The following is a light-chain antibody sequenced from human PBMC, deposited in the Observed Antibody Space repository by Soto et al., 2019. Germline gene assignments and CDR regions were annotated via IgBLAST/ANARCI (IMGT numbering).Light chain of an antibody. V-gene: IGKV3-20*01. Sequence: EIVLTQSPGTLSLSLGERATLSCRASQSVSSDYVAWYRQKPGQVPTVLIYRASTRATGIPDRFSGSGSGTDLTLTISSVELVDFAVYYCQQYGSSPLTFGGGTRVEIK. CDR3: QQYGSSPLT. CDR2: RAS. J-gene: IGKJ4*01. CDR1: QSVSSDY.